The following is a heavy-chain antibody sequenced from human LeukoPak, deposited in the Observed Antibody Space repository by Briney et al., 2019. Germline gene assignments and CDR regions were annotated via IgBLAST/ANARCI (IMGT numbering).Heavy chain of an antibody. Sequence: GGSLRLSCAASGFTFDDYAMHWVRQAPGKGLEWVSAISGSGGSTYYADSVKGRFTISRDNSKNTLYLQMNSLRAEDTAVYYCVKDPYGSGTYYYYYGMDVWGQGTTVTVSS. CDR3: VKDPYGSGTYYYYYGMDV. J-gene: IGHJ6*02. D-gene: IGHD3-10*01. V-gene: IGHV3-23*01. CDR1: GFTFDDYA. CDR2: ISGSGGST.